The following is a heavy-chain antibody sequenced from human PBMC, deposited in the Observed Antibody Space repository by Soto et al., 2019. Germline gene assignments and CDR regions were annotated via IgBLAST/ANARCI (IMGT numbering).Heavy chain of an antibody. CDR1: GGTFSSYA. CDR3: ALGGGRYYFDY. D-gene: IGHD3-16*01. Sequence: GASVKVSCKASGGTFSSYAISWVRQAPGQGLEWMGGIIPIFGTANYAQKFQGRVTITADESTSTAYMELSSLRSEDTAVYYCALGGGRYYFDYWGQGTLVTVSS. J-gene: IGHJ4*02. V-gene: IGHV1-69*13. CDR2: IIPIFGTA.